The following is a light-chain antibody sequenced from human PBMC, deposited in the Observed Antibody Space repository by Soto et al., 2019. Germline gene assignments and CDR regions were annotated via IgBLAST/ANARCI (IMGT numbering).Light chain of an antibody. CDR3: QQRSNPIT. V-gene: IGKV3-11*01. CDR1: QSVSSY. CDR2: DAS. Sequence: EIVLTQSPATLSLSPGERATLSCRASQSVSSYLAWYQQKPGQAPRLLIYDASNRATGIPARFSGSGSGTDFTLTISSLEPEDFAVYYCQQRSNPITFGQGHDWRL. J-gene: IGKJ5*01.